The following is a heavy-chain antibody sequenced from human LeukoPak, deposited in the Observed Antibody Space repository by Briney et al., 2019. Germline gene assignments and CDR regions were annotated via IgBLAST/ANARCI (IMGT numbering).Heavy chain of an antibody. CDR1: GGPISSHY. Sequence: SETLSLTCTVSGGPISSHYWSWIRQPPGKGLEWIGYIYYSGSTNYNPSLKSRVTISVDTSKNQFSLKLNSVTAADTAVYYCARDRGPFGYWGQGTLVTVSS. CDR3: ARDRGPFGY. CDR2: IYYSGST. D-gene: IGHD3-10*01. V-gene: IGHV4-59*11. J-gene: IGHJ4*02.